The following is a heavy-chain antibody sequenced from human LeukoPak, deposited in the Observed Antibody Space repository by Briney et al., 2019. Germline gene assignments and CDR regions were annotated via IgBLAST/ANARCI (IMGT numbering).Heavy chain of an antibody. Sequence: ASVKVSCKASGYTFTGYDMHWVRQAPGQGLEWMGWINPNSGGTNYAQKFQGRVTMTRDTSISTAYMELSRLRSDDTAVYYCARVEITMVRGVASRLNYWGQGTLVTVSS. CDR3: ARVEITMVRGVASRLNY. CDR1: GYTFTGYD. CDR2: INPNSGGT. V-gene: IGHV1-2*02. D-gene: IGHD3-10*01. J-gene: IGHJ4*02.